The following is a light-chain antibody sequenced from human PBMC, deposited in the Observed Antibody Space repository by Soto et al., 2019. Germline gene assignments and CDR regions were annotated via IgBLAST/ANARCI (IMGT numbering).Light chain of an antibody. V-gene: IGKV1-5*01. Sequence: DIQMTQSPSTLSASVGDRVTITCRASQSITIWLAWYQQKPGKAPKLLIFDASSLESGVPSRFSGSGSGTEFTLTTSSLQPDDFATYYCQHYNSYSWTFGQGTKVEIK. CDR1: QSITIW. CDR2: DAS. J-gene: IGKJ1*01. CDR3: QHYNSYSWT.